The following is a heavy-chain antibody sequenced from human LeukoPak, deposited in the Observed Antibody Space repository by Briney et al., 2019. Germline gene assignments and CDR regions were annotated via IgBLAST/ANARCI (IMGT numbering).Heavy chain of an antibody. CDR2: INHSGST. V-gene: IGHV4-34*01. D-gene: IGHD2-2*02. J-gene: IGHJ5*02. CDR3: ARGRHIVVVPAAISGVNWFDP. Sequence: SETLSLTCAVYGGSFSGYYWSWIRQPPGKGLEWIGEINHSGSTNYNPSLKSRVTISVDTSKNQFSLKLSSVTAAGTAVYYCARGRHIVVVPAAISGVNWFDPWGQGTLVTVSS. CDR1: GGSFSGYY.